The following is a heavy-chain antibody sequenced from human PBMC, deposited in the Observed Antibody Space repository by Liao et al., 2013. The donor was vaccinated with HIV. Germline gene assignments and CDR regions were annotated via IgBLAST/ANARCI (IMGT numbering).Heavy chain of an antibody. V-gene: IGHV4-39*07. D-gene: IGHD3/OR15-3a*01. Sequence: QLQLQESGPGLVKPSETLSLTCTVSGGSISSSSYYWGWIRQPPGKGLEWIGYIYYSGSTYYNPSLKSRVTISVDTSKNQFSLKLSSVTAADTAVYYCARWDNDFWTGLRSFDPWGQGTLVTVSS. CDR1: GGSISSSSYY. CDR3: ARWDNDFWTGLRSFDP. CDR2: IYYSGST. J-gene: IGHJ5*02.